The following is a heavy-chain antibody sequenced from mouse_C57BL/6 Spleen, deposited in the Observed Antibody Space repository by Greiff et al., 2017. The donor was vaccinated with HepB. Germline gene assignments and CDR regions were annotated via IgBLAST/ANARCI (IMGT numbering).Heavy chain of an antibody. V-gene: IGHV5-9-1*02. J-gene: IGHJ2*01. CDR1: GFTFSSYA. Sequence: EVHLVESGEGLVKPGGSLKLSCAASGFTFSSYAMSWVRQTPEKRLEWVAYISSGGDYIYYADTVKGRFTISRDNARNTLYLQMSSLKSEDTAMYYCTRERDGDYFDYWGQGTTLTVSS. D-gene: IGHD3-3*01. CDR3: TRERDGDYFDY. CDR2: ISSGGDYI.